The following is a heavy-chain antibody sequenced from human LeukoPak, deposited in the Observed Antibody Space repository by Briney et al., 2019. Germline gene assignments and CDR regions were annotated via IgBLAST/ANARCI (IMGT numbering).Heavy chain of an antibody. D-gene: IGHD3-3*01. CDR3: ARVEYYDFWSGPRYPNYYYYGMDV. CDR2: IYYSGST. Sequence: SETLSLTCTVSGGSISSYYWSWIRQPPGKGLEWIGYIYYSGSTNYNPSLKSRVTISVDTSKNQFSLKLSSVTAADTAVYYCARVEYYDFWSGPRYPNYYYYGMDVWGQGTTVTVSS. V-gene: IGHV4-59*12. J-gene: IGHJ6*02. CDR1: GGSISSYY.